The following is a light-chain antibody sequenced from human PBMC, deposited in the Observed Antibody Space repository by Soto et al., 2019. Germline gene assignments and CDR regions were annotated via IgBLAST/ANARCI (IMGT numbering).Light chain of an antibody. CDR3: SSYTTRSTHWV. V-gene: IGLV2-14*01. Sequence: QSALTQPASVSGSPGQSITISCTGTSSDVGGYNYVSWYQQHPGKAPKLMIYEVSNRPSGVSNRFAGSKSGNTASLTISGLQAEEEADYYCSSYTTRSTHWVFGGGTKLTVL. CDR1: SSDVGGYNY. J-gene: IGLJ3*02. CDR2: EVS.